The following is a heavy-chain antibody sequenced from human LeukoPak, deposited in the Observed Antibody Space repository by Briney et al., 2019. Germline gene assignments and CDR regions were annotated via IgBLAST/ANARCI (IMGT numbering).Heavy chain of an antibody. D-gene: IGHD2-2*01. Sequence: GRSLRLSCAASGFTFSSYGMHWVRQAPGKGLEWVSGISWNSGSIGYADSVKGRFTISRDNAKNSLYLQMNSLRAEDTALYYCAKDMGWYCSSTSCYALDYWGQGTLVTVSS. CDR3: AKDMGWYCSSTSCYALDY. J-gene: IGHJ4*02. CDR1: GFTFSSYG. V-gene: IGHV3-9*01. CDR2: ISWNSGSI.